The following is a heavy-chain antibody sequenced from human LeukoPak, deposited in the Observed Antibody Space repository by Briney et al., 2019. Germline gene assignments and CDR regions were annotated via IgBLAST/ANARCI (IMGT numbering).Heavy chain of an antibody. J-gene: IGHJ4*02. Sequence: ASVKVSCKASGYTFTSYDINWVRQATGQGLEWMGWMNPNSGNTGYAQKFQGRVTMTRDMSTSTVYMELSSLRSEDTAVYYCARADSEWLIEWGFDYWGQGTLVTVSS. CDR3: ARADSEWLIEWGFDY. D-gene: IGHD6-19*01. V-gene: IGHV1-8*01. CDR2: MNPNSGNT. CDR1: GYTFTSYD.